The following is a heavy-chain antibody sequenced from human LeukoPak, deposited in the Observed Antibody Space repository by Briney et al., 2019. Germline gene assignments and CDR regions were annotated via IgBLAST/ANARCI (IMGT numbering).Heavy chain of an antibody. CDR2: ISGSGGRGTT. V-gene: IGHV3-23*01. CDR1: GFTFSNFV. CDR3: AKDIAASGLPRIFDF. D-gene: IGHD6-13*01. J-gene: IGHJ4*02. Sequence: GGSLRPSCAASGFTFSNFVMTWVRQAPGKGLEWVSAISGSGGRGTTYYADSAKGRFTISRDNAKNTMYLQMNSLSVEDTAVYYCAKDIAASGLPRIFDFWGQGTLVTVSS.